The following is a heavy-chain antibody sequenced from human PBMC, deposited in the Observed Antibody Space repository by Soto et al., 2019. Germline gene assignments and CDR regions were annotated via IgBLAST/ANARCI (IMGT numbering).Heavy chain of an antibody. J-gene: IGHJ6*02. Sequence: QVQLVQSGAEVKKPGSSVKVSCKASGGTFSSYAISWVRQAPGQGLEWMGGIIPISGTANCAQKFQRRVTITADESTSTAYMELSSLRSEDTAVYYCARSQGSRTSLEIYYYYYYGMDVWGQGTTVTVSS. CDR2: IIPISGTA. CDR3: ARSQGSRTSLEIYYYYYYGMDV. CDR1: GGTFSSYA. D-gene: IGHD2-2*01. V-gene: IGHV1-69*01.